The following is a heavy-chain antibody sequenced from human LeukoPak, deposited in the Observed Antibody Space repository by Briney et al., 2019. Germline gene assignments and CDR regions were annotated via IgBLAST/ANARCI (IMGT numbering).Heavy chain of an antibody. CDR3: VRGAPIRVAVAATFDP. CDR2: INAANGNT. CDR1: GFTFTTYS. Sequence: ASVKVSCKTSGFTFTTYSMHWVRQAPGERLEWMRWINAANGNTQYSQKFQGRVTITRDTSASTAYMELSSLRSEDTAVYYCVRGAPIRVAVAATFDPWGQGTLVTVPS. J-gene: IGHJ5*02. V-gene: IGHV1-3*01. D-gene: IGHD6-19*01.